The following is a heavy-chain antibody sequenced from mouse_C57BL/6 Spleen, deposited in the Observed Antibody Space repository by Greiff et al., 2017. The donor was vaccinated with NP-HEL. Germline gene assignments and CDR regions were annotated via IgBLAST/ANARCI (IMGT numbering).Heavy chain of an antibody. J-gene: IGHJ1*03. V-gene: IGHV1-39*01. CDR1: GYSFTDYN. CDR3: AKRGDYYGSRIPYWYFDV. Sequence: EVKLVESGPELVKPGASVKISCKASGYSFTDYNMNWVKQSNGKSLEWIGVINPNYGTTSYNQKFKGKATLTVDQSSSTAYMQLNSLTSEDSAVYYCAKRGDYYGSRIPYWYFDVWGTGTTVTVSS. D-gene: IGHD1-1*01. CDR2: INPNYGTT.